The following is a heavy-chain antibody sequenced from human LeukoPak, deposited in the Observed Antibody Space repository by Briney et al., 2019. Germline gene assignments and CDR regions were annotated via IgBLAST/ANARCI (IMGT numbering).Heavy chain of an antibody. CDR1: GGSISSSY. V-gene: IGHV4-59*12. J-gene: IGHJ4*02. D-gene: IGHD5-18*01. CDR3: ARGPVQLWLPNFDY. CDR2: IYYSGST. Sequence: PSETLSLTCTVSGGSISSSYWSWIRQPPGKGLEWIGYIYYSGSTNYNPSLKSRVTISVDTSKNQFSLKLSSVTAADTAVYYCARGPVQLWLPNFDYWGQGTLVTVSS.